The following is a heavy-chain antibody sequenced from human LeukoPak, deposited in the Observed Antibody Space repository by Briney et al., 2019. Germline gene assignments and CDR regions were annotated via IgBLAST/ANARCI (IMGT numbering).Heavy chain of an antibody. CDR1: GFTFSSYA. J-gene: IGHJ4*02. D-gene: IGHD1-26*01. Sequence: GGSLRLSCAASGFTFSSYAMHWVRQAPGKGLEWVAVISYDGSNKYYADSVKGRFTISRDNSKNTLYLQMNSLRAEDTAVYYCATKSGNYFNYWGQGTLVTVSS. V-gene: IGHV3-30*04. CDR3: ATKSGNYFNY. CDR2: ISYDGSNK.